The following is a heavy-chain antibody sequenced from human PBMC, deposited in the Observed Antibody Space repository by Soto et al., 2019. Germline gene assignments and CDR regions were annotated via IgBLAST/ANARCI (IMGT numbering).Heavy chain of an antibody. CDR3: ARDRGVAPPVAGNTHYYYYMDV. V-gene: IGHV1-18*01. CDR2: ISAYNGDT. Sequence: QDQLVQSGGEVKKPGASVKVSCTASGYSFTNYDITWLRQPPGQGFEWMGWISAYNGDTNYAQKLQGRVTMTTDASTSTAYLELRSLRSDDTAVYYCARDRGVAPPVAGNTHYYYYMDVWGKGTTVTVSS. CDR1: GYSFTNYD. D-gene: IGHD6-19*01. J-gene: IGHJ6*03.